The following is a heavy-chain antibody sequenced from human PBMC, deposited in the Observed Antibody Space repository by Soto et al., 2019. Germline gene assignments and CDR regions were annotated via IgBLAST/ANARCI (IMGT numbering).Heavy chain of an antibody. J-gene: IGHJ6*02. CDR1: GYTFTGYY. CDR3: AGGKWELHYYYYYGMDV. V-gene: IGHV1-2*02. CDR2: INANSGAT. Sequence: ASVKVSCKASGYTFTGYYIHWVRQAPGQGLEWMGWINANSGATKSAQKIKGRVTMTRDTSVSTAYMDVTGLKSDDTAVSYCAGGKWELHYYYYYGMDVWGQGTTVTVSS. D-gene: IGHD1-26*01.